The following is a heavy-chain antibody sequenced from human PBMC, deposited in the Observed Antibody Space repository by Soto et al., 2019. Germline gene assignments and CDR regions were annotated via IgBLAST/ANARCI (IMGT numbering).Heavy chain of an antibody. V-gene: IGHV1-8*01. D-gene: IGHD3-22*01. J-gene: IGHJ4*02. Sequence: QVQLVQSGAEVKKPGASVKGSCKASGYTFTSYDINWVRQATGQGLEWMGWMNPNSGNTAYAQKFQGRFTMNRNTSISTSYMELSSLRSEDTAVYYCAREKSSGYYYDYWGQGTLVTVSS. CDR3: AREKSSGYYYDY. CDR1: GYTFTSYD. CDR2: MNPNSGNT.